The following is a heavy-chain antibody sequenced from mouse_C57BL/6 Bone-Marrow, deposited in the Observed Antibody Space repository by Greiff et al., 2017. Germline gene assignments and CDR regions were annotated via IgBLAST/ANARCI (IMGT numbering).Heavy chain of an antibody. V-gene: IGHV1-53*01. D-gene: IGHD2-13*01. CDR1: GYTFTSYW. CDR2: INPSNGGT. CDR3: ERENYGDCDWYFDV. Sequence: QVQLQQPGTELVKPGASVKLSCKASGYTFTSYWMHWVKQRPGQGLEWIGNINPSNGGTNYNEKFKSKATLTVDKSASTAYMQLSSLTTEDSAVYYCERENYGDCDWYFDVWGTGTTVTVSS. J-gene: IGHJ1*03.